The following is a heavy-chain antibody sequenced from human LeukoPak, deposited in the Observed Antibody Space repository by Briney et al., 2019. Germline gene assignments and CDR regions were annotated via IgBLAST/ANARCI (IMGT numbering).Heavy chain of an antibody. J-gene: IGHJ4*02. CDR2: IRSSGSTI. CDR1: GFTFSSYE. V-gene: IGHV3-48*03. Sequence: GGSLRLSCAASGFTFSSYEMNWVRQAPGKGLEWVSYIRSSGSTIYYADSVKGRFTISRDNAKKSLYLQMDSLRAEDTAVYYCARDGGDYGSGSYYAYWGQGTLVTVSS. CDR3: ARDGGDYGSGSYYAY. D-gene: IGHD3-10*01.